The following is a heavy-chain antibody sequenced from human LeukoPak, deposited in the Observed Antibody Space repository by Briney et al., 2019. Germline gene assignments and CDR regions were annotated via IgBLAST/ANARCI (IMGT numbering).Heavy chain of an antibody. V-gene: IGHV3-9*03. CDR1: GFTFDDYA. CDR3: AKGGYYDSSGRFDY. D-gene: IGHD3-22*01. CDR2: ISWNSGSI. Sequence: GRSLRLSCAASGFTFDDYAMHWVRQAPGKGLEWVSGISWNSGSIGYADSVQGRFTISRDNAKNSLYLQMNSLRAEDMALYYCAKGGYYDSSGRFDYWGQGTLVTVSS. J-gene: IGHJ4*02.